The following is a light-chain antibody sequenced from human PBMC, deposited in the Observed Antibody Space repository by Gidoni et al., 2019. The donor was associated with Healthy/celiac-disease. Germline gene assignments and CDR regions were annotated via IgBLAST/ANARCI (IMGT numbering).Light chain of an antibody. V-gene: IGKV1-39*01. CDR3: QQSYSTPQEYT. J-gene: IGKJ2*01. Sequence: VSFTITCRASQSISSYLNWYQQKPGKAPKLLIYAASSLQSGVPSRFSGSGSGTDFTLTISSLQPEDFATYYCQQSYSTPQEYTFGQGTKLEIK. CDR2: AAS. CDR1: QSISSY.